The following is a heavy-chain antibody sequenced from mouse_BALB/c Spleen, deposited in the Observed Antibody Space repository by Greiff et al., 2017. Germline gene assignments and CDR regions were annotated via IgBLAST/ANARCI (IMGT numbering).Heavy chain of an antibody. V-gene: IGHV3-6*02. Sequence: ESGPGLVKPSQSLSLTCSVPGYSITSGYYLNWIRQFPGNTLEWMGHISYDGSNNYNPSLKNRISITRDTSKNQFFLKLNSVTTEDTATYYCANYYGSSYPYGVWGAGTTVTVSS. CDR2: ISYDGSN. D-gene: IGHD1-1*01. CDR3: ANYYGSSYPYGV. J-gene: IGHJ1*01. CDR1: GYSITSGYY.